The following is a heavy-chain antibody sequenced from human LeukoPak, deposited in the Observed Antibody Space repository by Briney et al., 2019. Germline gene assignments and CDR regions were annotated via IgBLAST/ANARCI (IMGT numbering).Heavy chain of an antibody. CDR1: GGSVSRGSYY. Sequence: SETLSLTCTVSGGSVSRGSYYWSWIRQPPGRGLEWIGYTYYSGSSNYNPSRKSRVTISLDTSKNQFSLKLRSVTAADTAVFYCASLYCSRTSCYMDPWGQGTLVTVSS. CDR3: ASLYCSRTSCYMDP. V-gene: IGHV4-61*01. D-gene: IGHD2-2*02. J-gene: IGHJ5*02. CDR2: TYYSGSS.